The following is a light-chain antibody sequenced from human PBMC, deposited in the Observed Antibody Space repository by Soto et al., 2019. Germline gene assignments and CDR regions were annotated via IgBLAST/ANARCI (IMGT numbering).Light chain of an antibody. CDR3: QQYNNWPPLT. Sequence: EILMTQSPTTLSVSPGERATLSCRASQSVSSNLAWYQHKPGQAPRLLIYGAYTMATGIPARFSGSGSGTELPLTISSLQSEDFAVYSCQQYNNWPPLTFGQGTRLEIK. J-gene: IGKJ5*01. V-gene: IGKV3-15*01. CDR1: QSVSSN. CDR2: GAY.